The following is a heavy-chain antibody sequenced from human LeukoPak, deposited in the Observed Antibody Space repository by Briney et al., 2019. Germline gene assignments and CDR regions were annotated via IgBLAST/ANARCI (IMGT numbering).Heavy chain of an antibody. J-gene: IGHJ4*02. CDR3: AKDLGIAAGGPLFDY. CDR2: ISGSGGST. V-gene: IGHV3-23*01. CDR1: GFTFSSYA. Sequence: GGSLRLSCAASGFTFSSYAMSWVREAPGKGLDWVSAISGSGGSTYYADSVKGRFTISRDNPKNTLYLQMNSLRAEDTAVYYCAKDLGIAAGGPLFDYWGQGTLVIVSS. D-gene: IGHD6-13*01.